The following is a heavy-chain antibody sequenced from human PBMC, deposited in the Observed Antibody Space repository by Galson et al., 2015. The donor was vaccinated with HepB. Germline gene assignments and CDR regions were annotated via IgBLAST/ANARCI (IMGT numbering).Heavy chain of an antibody. CDR1: GFTFSNAW. D-gene: IGHD3-10*01. J-gene: IGHJ6*02. CDR3: TTGPCITMVRGVIFCDNDARYGMDV. Sequence: SLRLSCAASGFTFSNAWMSWVRQAPGKGLEWVGRIKSKTEGGTTDYAAPEKGRFTISRHDSKNTLFLQMNSLKTEDTAVYYCTTGPCITMVRGVIFCDNDARYGMDVWGQGTTVTVSS. V-gene: IGHV3-15*01. CDR2: IKSKTEGGTT.